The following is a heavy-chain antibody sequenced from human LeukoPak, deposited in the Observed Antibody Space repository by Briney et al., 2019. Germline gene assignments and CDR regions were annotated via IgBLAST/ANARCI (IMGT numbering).Heavy chain of an antibody. J-gene: IGHJ5*02. CDR3: ARGRDIVVVVAATKHWFDP. CDR2: INHSGST. CDR1: GGSFSGYY. V-gene: IGHV4-34*01. Sequence: SETLSLTCAVYGGSFSGYYWSWIRQPPGKGLERIGEINHSGSTNYNPSLKSRVTISVDTSKNQFSLKLSSVTAADTAVYYCARGRDIVVVVAATKHWFDPWGQGTLVTVSS. D-gene: IGHD2-15*01.